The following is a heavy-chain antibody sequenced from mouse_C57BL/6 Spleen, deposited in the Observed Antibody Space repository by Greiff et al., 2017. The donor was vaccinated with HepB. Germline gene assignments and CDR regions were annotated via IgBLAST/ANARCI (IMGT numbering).Heavy chain of an antibody. Sequence: VMLVESGPGLVAPSQSLSITCTVSGFSLTSYAISWVRQPPGKGLAWLGVIWTGGGTNYNSALKSRLIISKDNSKSQVFIKMNSLQTDDTARYYCARNDYDAVPIAYWGQGTLVTVSA. CDR1: GFSLTSYA. J-gene: IGHJ3*01. CDR2: IWTGGGT. D-gene: IGHD2-4*01. V-gene: IGHV2-9-1*01. CDR3: ARNDYDAVPIAY.